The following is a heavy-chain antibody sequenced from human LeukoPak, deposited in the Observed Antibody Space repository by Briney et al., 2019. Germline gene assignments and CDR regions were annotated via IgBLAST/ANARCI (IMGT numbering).Heavy chain of an antibody. Sequence: GGSLRLSCAASGFTFSSYSMNWVRQAPGKGLEWVSSISSSSSYIYYADSVKGRFTISRDNARNSLYLQMNGLRAEDMALYYCAKEAGIAARRRAFDIWGQGTMVTVSS. CDR2: ISSSSSYI. D-gene: IGHD6-6*01. CDR3: AKEAGIAARRRAFDI. V-gene: IGHV3-21*04. CDR1: GFTFSSYS. J-gene: IGHJ3*02.